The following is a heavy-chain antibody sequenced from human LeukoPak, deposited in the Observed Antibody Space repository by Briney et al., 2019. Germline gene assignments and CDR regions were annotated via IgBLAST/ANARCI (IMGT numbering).Heavy chain of an antibody. CDR1: GGSISSYY. D-gene: IGHD1-1*01. J-gene: IGHJ4*02. V-gene: IGHV4-4*07. CDR3: ARWKNWNRIDY. CDR2: IYTSGST. Sequence: TSETLSLTCTVSGGSISSYYWSWIRQPAGKGLEWIGRIYTSGSTKYNPSLKSRVTISVDTSKNQFSLKLSSVTAADTAVYYCARWKNWNRIDYWGQGTLVTVSS.